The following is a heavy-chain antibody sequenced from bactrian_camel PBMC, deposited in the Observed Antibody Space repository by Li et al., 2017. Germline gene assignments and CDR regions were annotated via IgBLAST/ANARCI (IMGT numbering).Heavy chain of an antibody. V-gene: IGHV3S6*01. CDR1: VSSANDYC. J-gene: IGHJ6*01. CDR2: LDSDGRI. D-gene: IGHD1*01. Sequence: HVQLVESGGGSVQAGGSLRLSCAVSVSSANDYCLGWFRQASGKEREWVGSLDSDGRINYADSVKGRVTIPQDNAKNTLYLQMTNLKPEDTAMYYCAAHVRFCRIPWLVPSDFGIWGQGTQVTVS. CDR3: AAHVRFCRIPWLVPSDFGI.